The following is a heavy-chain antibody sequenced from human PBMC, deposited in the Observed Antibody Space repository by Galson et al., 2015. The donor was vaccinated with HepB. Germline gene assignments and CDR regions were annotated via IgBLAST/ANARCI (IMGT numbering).Heavy chain of an antibody. Sequence: SVKVSCKASAYTFISYGITWVRQAPGQGLEWMGWISAYNGHTNYAQKFQGRVTMTTDTSTSTAYMELRSLRSDDTAVYYCARVGGTPGPRYCSSPSCYTFDYWGQGTLVTVSS. CDR2: ISAYNGHT. CDR1: AYTFISYG. D-gene: IGHD2-2*02. CDR3: ARVGGTPGPRYCSSPSCYTFDY. V-gene: IGHV1-18*01. J-gene: IGHJ4*02.